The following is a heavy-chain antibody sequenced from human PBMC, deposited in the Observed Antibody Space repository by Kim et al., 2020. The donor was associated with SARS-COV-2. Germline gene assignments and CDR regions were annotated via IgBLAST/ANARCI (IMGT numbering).Heavy chain of an antibody. D-gene: IGHD3-22*01. J-gene: IGHJ4*02. CDR2: ISGSGGST. Sequence: GGSLRLSCAASGFTFSSYAMSWVRQAPGKGLEWVSAISGSGGSTYYADSVKGRFTISRDNSKNTLYLQMNSLRAEDTAVYYCAKVYGTDYYDSSGYPDFWGQGTLVTVSS. CDR1: GFTFSSYA. CDR3: AKVYGTDYYDSSGYPDF. V-gene: IGHV3-23*01.